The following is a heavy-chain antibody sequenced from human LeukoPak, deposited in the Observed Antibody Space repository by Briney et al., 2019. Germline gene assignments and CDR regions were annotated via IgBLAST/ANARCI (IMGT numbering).Heavy chain of an antibody. J-gene: IGHJ5*02. V-gene: IGHV3-74*01. Sequence: GGSLRLSCAASGFTVSSSYMSWVRQAPGKGLEWVSRIKGDGSSTSYADSVKGRFTISRGNAKNTLYLQMNSLRAEDTAVYYCAKSDWFDPWGQGTLVTVSS. CDR3: AKSDWFDP. CDR2: IKGDGSST. CDR1: GFTVSSSY.